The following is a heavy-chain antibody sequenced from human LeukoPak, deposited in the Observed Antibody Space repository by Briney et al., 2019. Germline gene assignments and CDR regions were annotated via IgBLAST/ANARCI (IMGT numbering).Heavy chain of an antibody. Sequence: ASVKVSCKASGGTFSSYAISWVRQAPGQGLEWMGIINPSGGSTSYAQKFQGRVTMTRDTSTSTVYMELSSLRSEDTAVYYCARQGSSWFDYWGQGTLVTVSS. CDR2: INPSGGST. J-gene: IGHJ4*02. D-gene: IGHD6-13*01. CDR3: ARQGSSWFDY. V-gene: IGHV1-46*01. CDR1: GGTFSSYA.